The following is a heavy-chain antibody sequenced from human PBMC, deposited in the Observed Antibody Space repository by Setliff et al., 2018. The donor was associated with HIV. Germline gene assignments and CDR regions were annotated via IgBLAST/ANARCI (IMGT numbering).Heavy chain of an antibody. J-gene: IGHJ4*02. V-gene: IGHV1-69*05. D-gene: IGHD3-22*01. CDR2: IIPMYGVT. CDR3: ARDYSPTFYYYDSSGTFDY. CDR1: GGTFSSYV. Sequence: SVKVSCKASGGTFSSYVISWVRQAPGQGPEWMGGIIPMYGVTNYAQKFQGRVTITTDESTSTAYMELSSLRSEDTAVYYCARDYSPTFYYYDSSGTFDYWGQGTLVTVSS.